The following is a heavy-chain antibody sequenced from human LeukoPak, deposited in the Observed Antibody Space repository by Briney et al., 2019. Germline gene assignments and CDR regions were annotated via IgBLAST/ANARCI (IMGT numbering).Heavy chain of an antibody. CDR3: ARDYSGNYQLLGY. CDR1: GFTFSSYS. D-gene: IGHD1-26*01. Sequence: GGSLRLSCAASGFTFSSYSMYWVRQAPGKGLEWVSYISSSSSAIYYADSVKGRFTISRDNGKDSLYLQMNSLRDEDTAVYYCARDYSGNYQLLGYWGQGTLVTVSS. J-gene: IGHJ4*02. V-gene: IGHV3-48*02. CDR2: ISSSSSAI.